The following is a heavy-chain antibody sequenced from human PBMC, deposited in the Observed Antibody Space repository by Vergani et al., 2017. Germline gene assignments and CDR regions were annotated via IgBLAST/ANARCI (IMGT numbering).Heavy chain of an antibody. V-gene: IGHV5-51*01. D-gene: IGHD1-1*01. CDR3: ARHTTYTDS. J-gene: IGHJ4*02. Sequence: EVELVPSGPEMRKPGASLKISCKGSEYSFGNYWIGWVRQMPGKGLEWMGIIYPADSDPRYSPSFQGQVTISADESISTAFLPCDSLTASDTALYYCARHTTYTDSWGQGTQVTVSS. CDR1: EYSFGNYW. CDR2: IYPADSDP.